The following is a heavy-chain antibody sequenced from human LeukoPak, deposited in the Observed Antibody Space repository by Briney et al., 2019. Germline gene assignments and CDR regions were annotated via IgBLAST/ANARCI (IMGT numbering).Heavy chain of an antibody. CDR2: ISYDGSNK. D-gene: IGHD3-3*01. J-gene: IGHJ4*02. V-gene: IGHV3-30-3*01. Sequence: GGSLRLSCAASGFTFSSYAMHWVRQAPGKGLEWVAVISYDGSNKYYADSVKGRFTISRDNSKNTLYLQMNSLRAEDTAVYYCARAGYDFWSGYTLFDYWGQGTLVTVSS. CDR3: ARAGYDFWSGYTLFDY. CDR1: GFTFSSYA.